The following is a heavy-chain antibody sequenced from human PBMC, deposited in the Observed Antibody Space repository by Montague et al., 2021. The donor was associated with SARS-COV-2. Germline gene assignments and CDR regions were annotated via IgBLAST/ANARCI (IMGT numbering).Heavy chain of an antibody. D-gene: IGHD6-19*01. CDR3: ARQEDGSGWFKPDAFDI. CDR2: IYYSGST. CDR1: GGSISSSSYY. V-gene: IGHV4-39*01. J-gene: IGHJ3*02. Sequence: SETLSLTCTVSGGSISSSSYYWGWIRQPPGKVLEWIGSIYYSGSTYYNSFLKSRATISVDTSKNQFSLKLSAVTAAATAVYYCARQEDGSGWFKPDAFDIWGQGTMVTVSS.